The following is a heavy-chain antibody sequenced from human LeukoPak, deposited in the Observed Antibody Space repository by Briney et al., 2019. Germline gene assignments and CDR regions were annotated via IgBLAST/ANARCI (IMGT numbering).Heavy chain of an antibody. CDR1: GGSISSHF. D-gene: IGHD1-26*01. Sequence: SETLSLTCTVSGGSISSHFWTWIRQPPGKGLEWIGSIYYSGRTFYNPSLKNRVSISLDTSKGQFSLNLDSVTAADAAVYFCTRDRAHGTQDYWGQGTLVTVS. J-gene: IGHJ4*02. CDR3: TRDRAHGTQDY. CDR2: IYYSGRT. V-gene: IGHV4-59*11.